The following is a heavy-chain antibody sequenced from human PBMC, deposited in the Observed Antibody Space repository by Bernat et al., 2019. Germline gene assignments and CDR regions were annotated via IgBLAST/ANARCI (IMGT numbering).Heavy chain of an antibody. J-gene: IGHJ3*02. D-gene: IGHD1-26*01. CDR3: ARGYSGKRVGAFDI. CDR2: IWYDGSNK. V-gene: IGHV3-33*08. CDR1: GFTFSNAW. Sequence: QVQLVESGGGVVQPGRSLRLSCAASGFTFSNAWMNWVRQAPGKGLEWVAVIWYDGSNKYYADSVKGRFTISRDNSKNTLYLQMNSLRAEDTAVYYCARGYSGKRVGAFDIWGQGTMVTVSS.